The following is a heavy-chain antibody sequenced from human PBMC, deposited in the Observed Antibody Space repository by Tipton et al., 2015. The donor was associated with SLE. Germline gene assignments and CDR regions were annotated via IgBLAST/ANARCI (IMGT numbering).Heavy chain of an antibody. CDR1: GGSFSGYY. Sequence: TLSLTCTVYGGSFSGYYWTWIRQPPGKGREWIGEINHSGSTNYNPSLKSRVTISVDTSKNQFSLKLSSVTAADTAVYYCASRGAYRVFAYWGQGTLVTVPS. J-gene: IGHJ4*02. D-gene: IGHD5-24*01. V-gene: IGHV4-34*01. CDR3: ASRGAYRVFAY. CDR2: INHSGST.